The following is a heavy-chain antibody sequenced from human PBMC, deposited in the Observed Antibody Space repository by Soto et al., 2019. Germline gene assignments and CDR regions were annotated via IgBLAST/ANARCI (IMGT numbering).Heavy chain of an antibody. Sequence: QVQLQESGPGLVKPSQTLSLTCTVSGGSISSGDYYWSWIRQPPGKGLEWLGYIYYSGSTYYNPSLTSRFTISVDTSKNQFSLKLSSVTAADTAVYYCARAGRFSSPLDWYFDLWGRGTLVTVSS. CDR2: IYYSGST. V-gene: IGHV4-30-4*01. CDR1: GGSISSGDYY. CDR3: ARAGRFSSPLDWYFDL. D-gene: IGHD6-13*01. J-gene: IGHJ2*01.